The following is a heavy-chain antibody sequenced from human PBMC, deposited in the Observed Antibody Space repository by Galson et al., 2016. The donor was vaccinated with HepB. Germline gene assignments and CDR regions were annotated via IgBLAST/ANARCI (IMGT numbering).Heavy chain of an antibody. CDR3: ARNLLLARRPENWFAP. CDR2: ISNTNETI. V-gene: IGHV3-48*02. Sequence: SLRLSCAASGFSFSDYSMNWIRQTPGKGLEWISYISNTNETIYYAASVKGRFTIPRDNAKKSLYLQMNSLRDEDTALYYCARNLLLARRPENWFAPWGQGTLVTVSS. D-gene: IGHD3-3*01. CDR1: GFSFSDYS. J-gene: IGHJ5*02.